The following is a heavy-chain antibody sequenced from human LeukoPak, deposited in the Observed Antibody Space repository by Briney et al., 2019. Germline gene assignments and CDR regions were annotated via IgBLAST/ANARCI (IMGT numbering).Heavy chain of an antibody. CDR2: IYWNDDK. CDR3: AHGLDYGDYLDY. J-gene: IGHJ4*02. V-gene: IGHV2-5*01. Sequence: SGPTLVNPTQTLTLTCTFSGFSLSTGGVGVGWIRQPPGKALEWLALIYWNDDKRYRPSLKTRLTITKDTSKNQVVLTMTNMDPVDTATYFCAHGLDYGDYLDYWGQGTLVTVSS. D-gene: IGHD4-17*01. CDR1: GFSLSTGGVG.